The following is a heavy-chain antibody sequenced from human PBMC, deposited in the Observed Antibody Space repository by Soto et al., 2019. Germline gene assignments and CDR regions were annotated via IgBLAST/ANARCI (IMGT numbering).Heavy chain of an antibody. CDR1: GDTFTDYS. J-gene: IGHJ4*02. Sequence: QVHLVQSGGEVKKPGASVKVSCKSSGDTFTDYSFSWLRQAPGQGLEWLGWISGYNGNTNYGQTFQGRVTMTADTSTSTVYMELKSLRSDDTAVYYCARGGWHTFFDYWGQGTLVTVSS. V-gene: IGHV1-18*04. CDR3: ARGGWHTFFDY. D-gene: IGHD3-16*01. CDR2: ISGYNGNT.